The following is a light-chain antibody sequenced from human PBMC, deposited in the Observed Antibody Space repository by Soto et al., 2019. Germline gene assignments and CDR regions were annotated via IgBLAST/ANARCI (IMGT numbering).Light chain of an antibody. J-gene: IGLJ2*01. CDR1: SRDVGGYNY. Sequence: QSALTQPPSVSGSPGQSVTISCTGTSRDVGGYNYVSWYQQHPGKAPKLMIYEVSKRPSGVPDRFSGSKSGNTASLTVSGLQAEDEADYYCSSYAGSNNLVFGGGTKLTVL. CDR3: SSYAGSNNLV. CDR2: EVS. V-gene: IGLV2-8*01.